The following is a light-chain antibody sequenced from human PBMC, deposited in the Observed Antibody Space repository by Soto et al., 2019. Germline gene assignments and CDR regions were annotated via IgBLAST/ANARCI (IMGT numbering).Light chain of an antibody. Sequence: EIVLTQSPGTLSLSPGERATLSCRASQSVSSSYLAWYQQKPGQAPRLLIYGASSRATGIPDRFRGSGSGTDFNLTISRLEPEDFVVYYCQQYGSSPFTFGPGTKVDI. V-gene: IGKV3-20*01. CDR2: GAS. CDR3: QQYGSSPFT. J-gene: IGKJ3*01. CDR1: QSVSSSY.